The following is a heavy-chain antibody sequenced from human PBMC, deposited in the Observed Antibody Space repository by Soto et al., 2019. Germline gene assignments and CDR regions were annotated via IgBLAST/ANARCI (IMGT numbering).Heavy chain of an antibody. Sequence: GGSLRLSCAASGFTFNSYAMSWVRQAPGKGLEWVSTISGSGGSTYYADSVKGRFTISRDNSKNTLYLQMNSLRAEDTAVYYCAKDLSTMVRGIIKPYDYWGQGTLVTVSS. D-gene: IGHD3-10*01. CDR3: AKDLSTMVRGIIKPYDY. CDR2: ISGSGGST. J-gene: IGHJ4*02. V-gene: IGHV3-23*01. CDR1: GFTFNSYA.